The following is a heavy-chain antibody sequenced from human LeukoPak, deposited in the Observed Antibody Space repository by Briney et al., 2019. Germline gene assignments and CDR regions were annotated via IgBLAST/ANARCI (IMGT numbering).Heavy chain of an antibody. CDR1: GGSFSGYY. J-gene: IGHJ6*02. Sequence: SGTLSLTCAVYGGSFSGYYWSWIRQPPGKGLEWIGEINHSGSTNYNPSLKSRVTISVDTSKNQFSLKLSSVTAADTAVYYCARGCPMVRGGGYYYGMDVWGQGTTVTVSS. D-gene: IGHD3-10*01. V-gene: IGHV4-34*01. CDR3: ARGCPMVRGGGYYYGMDV. CDR2: INHSGST.